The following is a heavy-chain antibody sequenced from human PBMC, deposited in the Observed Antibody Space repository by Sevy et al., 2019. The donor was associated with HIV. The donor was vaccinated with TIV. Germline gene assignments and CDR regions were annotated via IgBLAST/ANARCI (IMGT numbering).Heavy chain of an antibody. CDR3: ARRGILLRGGDYFYYGLDV. CDR1: GYDFSTYW. Sequence: GESLKIFCKGSGYDFSTYWIAWVRQMPGKGLELMGVIFPGDSDTRYSPSFQGQVTISADDSIRTSYLQWRSLKASDTAIYYCARRGILLRGGDYFYYGLDVWGQGTTVTVSS. CDR2: IFPGDSDT. J-gene: IGHJ6*02. V-gene: IGHV5-51*01. D-gene: IGHD1-26*01.